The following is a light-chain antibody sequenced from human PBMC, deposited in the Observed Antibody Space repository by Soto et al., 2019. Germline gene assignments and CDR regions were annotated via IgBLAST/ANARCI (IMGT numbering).Light chain of an antibody. J-gene: IGLJ2*01. CDR2: DVS. Sequence: QSALTQPASVSGSPGQSITISCTGTSCDVGGYNYVSWYQQHPGKAPKLMIYDVSNRPSGVSNRFSGSKSGNTASLTISGLQAEDEADYYCSSYTSSSTLDVVFGGGTQLTVL. V-gene: IGLV2-14*01. CDR3: SSYTSSSTLDVV. CDR1: SCDVGGYNY.